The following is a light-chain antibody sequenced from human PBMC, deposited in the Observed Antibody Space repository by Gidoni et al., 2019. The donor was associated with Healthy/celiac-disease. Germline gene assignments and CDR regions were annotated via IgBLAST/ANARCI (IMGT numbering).Light chain of an antibody. CDR2: GAS. V-gene: IGKV3-20*01. CDR3: QQYSNSALT. J-gene: IGKJ4*01. CDR1: QSVSSSY. Sequence: VVLMHPSATLSSSPGERATLSCRASQSVSSSYLAWYQQKPGQAPRLLIDGASSRPTGIPDRCSGSWSRADFTLTISRLVPEDFAVYYCQQYSNSALTFGGGTKVEIK.